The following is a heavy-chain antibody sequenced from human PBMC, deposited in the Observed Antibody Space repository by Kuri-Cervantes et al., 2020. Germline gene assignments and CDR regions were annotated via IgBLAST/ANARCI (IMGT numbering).Heavy chain of an antibody. CDR1: GYTFTSFG. CDR2: ISAYNGNT. J-gene: IGHJ5*02. V-gene: IGHV1-18*01. D-gene: IGHD6-13*01. CDR3: ARAAADEDWFDP. Sequence: ASVKVSCKASGYTFTSFGISWVRQAPGQGLEWMGWISAYNGNTNYAQKFQGRVTMTRNTSISTAYMELSSLRSEDTAVYYCARAAADEDWFDPWGQGTLVTVSS.